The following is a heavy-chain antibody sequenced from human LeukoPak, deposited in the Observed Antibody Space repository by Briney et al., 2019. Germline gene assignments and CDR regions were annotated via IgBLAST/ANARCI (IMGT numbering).Heavy chain of an antibody. CDR3: ATYRQVLLPFES. CDR2: TSSSDAGT. Sequence: PGGSLGLSCAASGFTLSTYAMSWVRQTPGKGLEWVAATSSSDAGTYHADSVRGRFTISRDNSKSTLSLQMNSLRAEDTAIYYCATYRQVLLPFESWGQGTLVTVSS. V-gene: IGHV3-23*01. D-gene: IGHD2-8*02. J-gene: IGHJ4*02. CDR1: GFTLSTYA.